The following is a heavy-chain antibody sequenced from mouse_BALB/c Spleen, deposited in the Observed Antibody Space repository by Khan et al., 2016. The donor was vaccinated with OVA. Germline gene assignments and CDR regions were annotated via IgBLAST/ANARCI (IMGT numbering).Heavy chain of an antibody. V-gene: IGHV3-8*02. CDR2: ITYSGNI. D-gene: IGHD2-12*01. CDR1: GDSITSGF. J-gene: IGHJ4*01. CDR3: ARSYVSWATDY. Sequence: EVQLQESGPSLVKPSQTLSLTCSVTGDSITSGFWNWIRKFPGNKFEYLGSITYSGNIYYTPSLKSRISITRDTSMSQYYLKLNSVTTEDTATYYCARSYVSWATDYWGQGPSVTVSS.